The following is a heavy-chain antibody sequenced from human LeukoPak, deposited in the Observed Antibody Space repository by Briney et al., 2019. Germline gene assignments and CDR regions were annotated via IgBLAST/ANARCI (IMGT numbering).Heavy chain of an antibody. CDR1: GGSISDYY. V-gene: IGHV4-59*08. CDR2: IYYSGST. CDR3: ARRGGGSSTDWFDP. D-gene: IGHD6-6*01. J-gene: IGHJ5*02. Sequence: SETLSLTCTASGGSISDYYRSWIRQSSGKGLEWIGYIYYSGSTNSNPSLKSRVTISVDTSKNQFSLRLSSVTAADTAVYYCARRGGGSSTDWFDPWGQGTLVTVSS.